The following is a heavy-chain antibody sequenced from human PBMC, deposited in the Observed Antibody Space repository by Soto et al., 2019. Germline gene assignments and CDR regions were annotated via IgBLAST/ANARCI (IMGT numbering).Heavy chain of an antibody. J-gene: IGHJ4*02. V-gene: IGHV3-23*01. CDR3: AKAPNRPRITIFGVILDY. D-gene: IGHD3-3*01. CDR2: ISGSGGST. CDR1: GFTFSSYA. Sequence: PGGSLRLSCAASGFTFSSYAMSWVRQAPGKGLEWVSAISGSGGSTYYADSVKGRFTISRDNSKNTLYLQMNSLRAEDTAVYYCAKAPNRPRITIFGVILDYWGQGTLVTVSS.